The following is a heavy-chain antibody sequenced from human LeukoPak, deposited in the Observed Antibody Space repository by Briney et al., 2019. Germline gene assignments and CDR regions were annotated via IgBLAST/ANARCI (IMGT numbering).Heavy chain of an antibody. CDR1: GYTLPELS. J-gene: IGHJ5*02. Sequence: ASVKDSCQVSGYTLPELSMHWVRPAPGKGLEGMGGFDPEDGETIYAQKFQGRVTMTEDTSTDTAYMELSSLRSEDTAVYYCATEKRITMVRGVIIGRSNWFDPWGQGTLVTVSS. V-gene: IGHV1-24*01. D-gene: IGHD3-10*01. CDR3: ATEKRITMVRGVIIGRSNWFDP. CDR2: FDPEDGET.